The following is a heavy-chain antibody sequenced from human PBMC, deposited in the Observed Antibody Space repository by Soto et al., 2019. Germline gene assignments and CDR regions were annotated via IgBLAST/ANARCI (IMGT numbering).Heavy chain of an antibody. D-gene: IGHD2-15*01. J-gene: IGHJ2*01. CDR2: ISWNSGDK. CDR3: VKKSCSHTRCYTGWFCDL. Sequence: PGGSLRLSCEASGFIFEDYDMHWVRQPPGKGLQWVSGISWNSGDKDYGDSVKGRFTISRDNAKNSLDLQMSSLRVEDTATYYCVKKSCSHTRCYTGWFCDLWGRGTLVTVSS. V-gene: IGHV3-9*01. CDR1: GFIFEDYD.